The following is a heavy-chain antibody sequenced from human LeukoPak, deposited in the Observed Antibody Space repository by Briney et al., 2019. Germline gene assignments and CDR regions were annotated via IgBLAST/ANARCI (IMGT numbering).Heavy chain of an antibody. CDR1: GGSMSSYH. V-gene: IGHV4-59*08. Sequence: SETLSLTCTVSGGSMSSYHWSWLRQPPGKGLEWIAYIHYSGSTSYNPSLKSRLTISLDTSKNQFSLKLSSVTAADTAVYHCARLDGNWNYFDYWGQGTLVTVSS. D-gene: IGHD1-20*01. J-gene: IGHJ4*02. CDR3: ARLDGNWNYFDY. CDR2: IHYSGST.